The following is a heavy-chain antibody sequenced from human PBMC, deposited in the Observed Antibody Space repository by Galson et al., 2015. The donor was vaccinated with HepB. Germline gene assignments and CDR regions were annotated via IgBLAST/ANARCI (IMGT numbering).Heavy chain of an antibody. D-gene: IGHD2-2*01. Sequence: SVKVSCKASGYTFTSYDINWVRQATGQGLEWMGWMNPNSGNTGYAQKFQGRVTMTRNTSISTAYMELSSLRSEDTAVYYCARWGVPAAPRYYYYGMDVWGQGTTVTVSS. J-gene: IGHJ6*02. CDR2: MNPNSGNT. V-gene: IGHV1-8*01. CDR1: GYTFTSYD. CDR3: ARWGVPAAPRYYYYGMDV.